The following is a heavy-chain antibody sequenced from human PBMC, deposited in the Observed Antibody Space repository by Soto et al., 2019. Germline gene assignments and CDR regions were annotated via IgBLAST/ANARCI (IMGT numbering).Heavy chain of an antibody. CDR2: ISYDESNK. CDR3: AKSIAAVSTPPYFYYYGMDV. J-gene: IGHJ6*02. D-gene: IGHD6-13*01. CDR1: GFTFSSYG. V-gene: IGHV3-30*18. Sequence: QVQLVESGGGVVQPGRSLRLSCAASGFTFSSYGMHWVRQAPGKGLEWVAVISYDESNKYYADSVKGRFTISRDNSKNTLYLQMNSLRAEDTAVYYCAKSIAAVSTPPYFYYYGMDVWGQGTTVTVSS.